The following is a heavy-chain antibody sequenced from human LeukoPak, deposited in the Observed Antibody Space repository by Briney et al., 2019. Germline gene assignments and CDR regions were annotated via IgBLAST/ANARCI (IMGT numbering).Heavy chain of an antibody. D-gene: IGHD1-26*01. CDR1: GFNVSSNY. V-gene: IGHV3-53*01. Sequence: GGSLRLSCAASGFNVSSNYMSWVRQAPGKGLEWVSVIYSGGDTYYADSVKGRFTISRDNSKNTLYLQMNSLRAEDTAVYYCARNNGAREVVGDWFDPWGQGTLVTVSS. J-gene: IGHJ5*02. CDR2: IYSGGDT. CDR3: ARNNGAREVVGDWFDP.